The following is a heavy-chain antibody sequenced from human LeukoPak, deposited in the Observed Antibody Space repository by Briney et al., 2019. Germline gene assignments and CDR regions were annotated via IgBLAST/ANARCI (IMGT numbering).Heavy chain of an antibody. V-gene: IGHV3-7*03. CDR1: GFNFRDHW. CDR3: AKSLYGGCDY. J-gene: IGHJ4*02. D-gene: IGHD3-16*02. CDR2: IKNDGSET. Sequence: GGSLRLSCAVSGFNFRDHWMDWVRQAPGKGLEWVGHIKNDGSETYYLDSLKGRFGISRDNTNNALYLQMNSLRVEDTAVYYCAKSLYGGCDYWGQGTVVTVSS.